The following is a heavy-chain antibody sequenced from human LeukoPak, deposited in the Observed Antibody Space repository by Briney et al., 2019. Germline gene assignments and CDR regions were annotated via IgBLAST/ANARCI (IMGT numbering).Heavy chain of an antibody. CDR1: GFTFSSYA. CDR2: ISGSGGST. CDR3: AKLRTKDIVVVPAAGGNNWFDP. Sequence: GGSLRLSCAASGFTFSSYAMSWVRQAPGKGLEWVSAISGSGGSTYYADSVKGRFTISRDNSKNTLYLQMNSLRAEDTAVYYCAKLRTKDIVVVPAAGGNNWFDPWGQGTLVTVSS. V-gene: IGHV3-23*01. J-gene: IGHJ5*02. D-gene: IGHD2-2*01.